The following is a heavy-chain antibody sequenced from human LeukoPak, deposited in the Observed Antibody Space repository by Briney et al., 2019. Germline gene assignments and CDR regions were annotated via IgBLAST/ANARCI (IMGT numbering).Heavy chain of an antibody. V-gene: IGHV3-48*02. CDR2: ISSPSTNI. CDR3: ARKSYWGSSGKGFDS. D-gene: IGHD7-27*01. J-gene: IGHJ4*02. CDR1: GFIFTSYS. Sequence: GGSLRLSCAASGFIFTSYSMNWVRQAPGKGLEWVSYISSPSTNISYVDSVKGRFTISRVNAKNKMYLQMNSLRDEDTAVYYCARKSYWGSSGKGFDSWGQGTLVTVSS.